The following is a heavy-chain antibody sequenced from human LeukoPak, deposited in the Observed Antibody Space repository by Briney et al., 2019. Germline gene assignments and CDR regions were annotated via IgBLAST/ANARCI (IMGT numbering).Heavy chain of an antibody. CDR3: ASLPPYYYDSSGYYDP. CDR1: GGSISSSNW. D-gene: IGHD3-22*01. J-gene: IGHJ5*02. Sequence: PSGTLSLTCAVSGGSISSSNWWSWVRQPPGKGLEWNGEIYHSGSTNYNPSLKSRVTISVDKSKTQFSLKLSSVTAADTAVYYCASLPPYYYDSSGYYDPWGQGTLVTVSS. CDR2: IYHSGST. V-gene: IGHV4-4*02.